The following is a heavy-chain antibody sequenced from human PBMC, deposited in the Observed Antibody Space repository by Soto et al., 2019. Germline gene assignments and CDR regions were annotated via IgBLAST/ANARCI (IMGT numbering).Heavy chain of an antibody. CDR1: GGSISSGGYY. Sequence: QVQLQESGPGLVKPSQTLSLTCTVSGGSISSGGYYWSWIRQHPGKGLEWIGYIYYSGSTYYNPSLKSRDTISVDTTKNQFSLKLSSVTAADTAVYYCARSGYSYGPNPLLYWGQGTLVTVPS. D-gene: IGHD5-18*01. J-gene: IGHJ4*02. CDR2: IYYSGST. CDR3: ARSGYSYGPNPLLY. V-gene: IGHV4-31*03.